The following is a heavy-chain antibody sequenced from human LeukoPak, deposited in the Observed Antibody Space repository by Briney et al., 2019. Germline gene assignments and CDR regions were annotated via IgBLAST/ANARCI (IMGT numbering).Heavy chain of an antibody. CDR3: ARGYCSGGSCYPEYFQH. Sequence: GGSLRLSCAASGFTFSSYSMNWVRQAPGKGLEWVSSISGSSSYIYYADSVKGRFTISRDNAQNSLYLQMNSLRAEDTAVYYCARGYCSGGSCYPEYFQHWGQGTLVTVSS. CDR2: ISGSSSYI. D-gene: IGHD2-15*01. CDR1: GFTFSSYS. J-gene: IGHJ1*01. V-gene: IGHV3-21*01.